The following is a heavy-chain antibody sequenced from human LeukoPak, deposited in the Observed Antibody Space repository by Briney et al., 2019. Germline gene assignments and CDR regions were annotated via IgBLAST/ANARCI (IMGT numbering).Heavy chain of an antibody. CDR1: GFTFSSYG. CDR3: AKDTSTIAVAGTCFDY. J-gene: IGHJ4*02. CDR2: TRYDEDNK. D-gene: IGHD6-19*01. V-gene: IGHV3-30*02. Sequence: GGSLRLSCAASGFTFSSYGMNWVRQAPGKGLEWVAFTRYDEDNKYYAESVKGRFTISRDNSKNTLYLQMNSLRVEDTAVYYCAKDTSTIAVAGTCFDYWGQGTLVTVSS.